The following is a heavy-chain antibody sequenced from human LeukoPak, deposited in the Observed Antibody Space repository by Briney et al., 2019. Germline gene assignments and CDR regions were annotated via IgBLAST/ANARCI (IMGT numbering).Heavy chain of an antibody. CDR2: IVVGSGNT. J-gene: IGHJ6*03. CDR1: GFTFTSSA. V-gene: IGHV1-58*02. D-gene: IGHD3-10*01. Sequence: GASVKVSCKASGFTFTSSAMQWVRQARGQRLEWIGWIVVGSGNTNYAQKFQERVTITRDMSTSTAYMELSSLRSEDTAVYYCARVGEGYYYYYYMDVWGKGTTVTVSS. CDR3: ARVGEGYYYYYYMDV.